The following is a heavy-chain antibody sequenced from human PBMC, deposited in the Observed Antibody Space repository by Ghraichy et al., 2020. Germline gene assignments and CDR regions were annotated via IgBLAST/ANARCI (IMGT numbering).Heavy chain of an antibody. CDR3: ARVSKLRGYSGYDYWFDP. D-gene: IGHD5-12*01. CDR2: ISAYNGNT. CDR1: GYTFTSYG. V-gene: IGHV1-18*01. J-gene: IGHJ5*02. Sequence: ASVTVSCKASGYTFTSYGISWVRQAPGQGLEWMGWISAYNGNTNYAQKLQGRVTMTTDTSTSTAYMELRCLRYYDTAVYYRARVSKLRGYSGYDYWFDPWGQGTLVTVSS.